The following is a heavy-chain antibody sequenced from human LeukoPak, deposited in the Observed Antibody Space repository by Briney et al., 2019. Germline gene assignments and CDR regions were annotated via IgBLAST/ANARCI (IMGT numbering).Heavy chain of an antibody. D-gene: IGHD6-13*01. CDR1: GFTFSSYS. Sequence: GGSLRLSCAASGFTFSSYSMNWVRQAPGKGLEWVSSISSSSSYIYYADSVKGRFSISRDNAKNSLYLQMNSLRAEDTAVYYCARGSSSWYETAYYYYMDVWGKGTTVTVSS. V-gene: IGHV3-21*01. CDR3: ARGSSSWYETAYYYYMDV. J-gene: IGHJ6*03. CDR2: ISSSSSYI.